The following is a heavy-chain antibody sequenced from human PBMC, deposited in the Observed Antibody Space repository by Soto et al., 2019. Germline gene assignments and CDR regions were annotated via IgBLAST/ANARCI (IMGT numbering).Heavy chain of an antibody. Sequence: QVQLQESGPGLVKPSQTLSLTCTVSGGSISSGGYYWSWIRQHPGKGLEWIGYIYYSGSTYYNPSLQSRVTISVDPSKNQFSLKLSSVTAADTAVYYCARDRDYDSSGYYYGTYEQDWGQGTLVTVSS. D-gene: IGHD3-22*01. CDR3: ARDRDYDSSGYYYGTYEQD. J-gene: IGHJ4*02. V-gene: IGHV4-31*03. CDR1: GGSISSGGYY. CDR2: IYYSGST.